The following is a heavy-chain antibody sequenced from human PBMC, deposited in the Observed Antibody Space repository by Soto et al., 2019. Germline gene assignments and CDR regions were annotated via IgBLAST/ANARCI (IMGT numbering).Heavy chain of an antibody. CDR2: ISYDGSNK. D-gene: IGHD6-6*01. J-gene: IGHJ6*02. V-gene: IGHV3-30*18. CDR3: AKPRFCSSSQYYYYGMDV. Sequence: QVQLVESGGGVVQPGRSLRLSCAASGFTFSSYGMPWVRQAPGKGLEWVAVISYDGSNKYYADSVKGRFTISRDNSKNTLYLQMNSLRAEDTAVSYCAKPRFCSSSQYYYYGMDVWGQGTTVTVSS. CDR1: GFTFSSYG.